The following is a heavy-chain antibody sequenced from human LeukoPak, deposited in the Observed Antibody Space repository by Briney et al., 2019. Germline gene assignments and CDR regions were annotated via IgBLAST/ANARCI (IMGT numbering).Heavy chain of an antibody. Sequence: ASVKVSCKAPGYTFTSYYMHWVRQAPGQGLEWMGIINPSGGSTSYAQKFQGRVTMTRDTSTSTVYMELSSLRSEDTAVYYCARDLRSYDFWSGYYEYWGQGTLVTVSS. V-gene: IGHV1-46*01. CDR1: GYTFTSYY. CDR3: ARDLRSYDFWSGYYEY. CDR2: INPSGGST. J-gene: IGHJ4*02. D-gene: IGHD3-3*01.